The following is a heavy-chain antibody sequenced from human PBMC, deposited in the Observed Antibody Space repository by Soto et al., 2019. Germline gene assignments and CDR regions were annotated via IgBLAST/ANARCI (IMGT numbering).Heavy chain of an antibody. Sequence: QVQLVQSVAELKNPGASVKVACKASGYKFTTYFIHWVRQAPGQGLEWMGMIHPSGDTGYAQKFRGRVTMTIDTSTTTAYMELRNLTSEDTAVYFSVRGYCTTSPCSGDFQFWGQGTLVTVSS. CDR2: IHPSGDT. D-gene: IGHD2-15*01. V-gene: IGHV1-46*01. CDR3: VRGYCTTSPCSGDFQF. CDR1: GYKFTTYF. J-gene: IGHJ1*01.